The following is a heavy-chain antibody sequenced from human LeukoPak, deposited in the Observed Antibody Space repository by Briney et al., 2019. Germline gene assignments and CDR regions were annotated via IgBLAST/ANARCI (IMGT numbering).Heavy chain of an antibody. V-gene: IGHV4-59*01. CDR3: ARGGSSSSLNHFDY. CDR1: GGSISSYY. J-gene: IGHJ4*02. CDR2: IYYSGST. Sequence: PSETLSLTCTVSGGSISSYYWSWIRQPPGAGLEWIGYIYYSGSTNYNPSLKSRVTMSVDMSKNQFSLNLSSVTAADTAVYYCARGGSSSSLNHFDYWGQGTLVTVSS. D-gene: IGHD6-13*01.